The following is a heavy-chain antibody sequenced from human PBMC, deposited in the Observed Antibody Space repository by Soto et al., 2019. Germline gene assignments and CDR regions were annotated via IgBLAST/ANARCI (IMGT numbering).Heavy chain of an antibody. J-gene: IGHJ5*02. CDR3: ARAWIQPGWFDP. V-gene: IGHV4-34*01. CDR2: INHSGST. Sequence: SETLSLTCAVYGGSFSGYYWSWIRQPPGKGLEWIGEINHSGSTNYNPSLKSRVTISVDTSKNQFSLKLSSVTAADTAVYYCARAWIQPGWFDPWGQGTLVTVSS. CDR1: GGSFSGYY. D-gene: IGHD5-18*01.